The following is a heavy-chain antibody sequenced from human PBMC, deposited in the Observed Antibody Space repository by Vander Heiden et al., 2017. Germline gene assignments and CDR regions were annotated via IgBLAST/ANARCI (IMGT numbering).Heavy chain of an antibody. V-gene: IGHV4-39*01. Sequence: QLQLQESCPGLAKPSTTLSPTCTVSGGSISSSSYYWGWIRQPPGKGLEWIGSIYYSGSTYYNPSLKSRVTISVDTSKNQFSLKLSSVTAADTAVYYCARQNGMFHPWGQGTLVTVSS. CDR1: GGSISSSSYY. CDR2: IYYSGST. CDR3: ARQNGMFHP. D-gene: IGHD1-20*01. J-gene: IGHJ5*02.